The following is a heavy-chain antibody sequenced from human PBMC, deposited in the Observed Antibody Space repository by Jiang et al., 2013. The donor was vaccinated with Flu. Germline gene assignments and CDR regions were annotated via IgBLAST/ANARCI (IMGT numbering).Heavy chain of an antibody. V-gene: IGHV4-34*01. Sequence: LLKPSETLSLTCAVYGGSLSGFYWSWIRQPPGKGLEWIGEINHSGSTNYNPSLKSRVTISVDTSKNQFSLKLSSVTAADTAVYYCARGVYYDSSGYYAPYTSFDYWGQGTLVTVSS. CDR1: GGSLSGFY. D-gene: IGHD3-22*01. J-gene: IGHJ4*02. CDR2: INHSGST. CDR3: ARGVYYDSSGYYAPYTSFDY.